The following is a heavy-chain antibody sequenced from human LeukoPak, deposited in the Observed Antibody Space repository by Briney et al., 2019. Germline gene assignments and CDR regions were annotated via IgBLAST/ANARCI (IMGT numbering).Heavy chain of an antibody. CDR3: AKVNYYHPYF. Sequence: GGSLRLSCAASGFTFSSYGMSWVRQAPGKGLEWVSLISGSGSNTYYADSVKGRFTISRDNSKNTLYLQMNSLRVDDTAVYYCAKVNYYHPYFWGQGTLVTVSS. D-gene: IGHD3-22*01. J-gene: IGHJ4*02. V-gene: IGHV3-23*01. CDR1: GFTFSSYG. CDR2: ISGSGSNT.